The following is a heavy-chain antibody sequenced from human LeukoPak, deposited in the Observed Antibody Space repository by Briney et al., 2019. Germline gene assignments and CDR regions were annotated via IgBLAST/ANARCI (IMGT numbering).Heavy chain of an antibody. J-gene: IGHJ4*02. D-gene: IGHD1-26*01. Sequence: GGSLRLSCAASGFTFSSYAMSWVRQAAGMGLEWVSGISGGGGSAYYADSVKGRFTISRDNSKNTLYLQMNSLRAEDTAVYYCAKQLSGSYSSVDYWGQGTLVTVSS. V-gene: IGHV3-23*01. CDR2: ISGGGGSA. CDR3: AKQLSGSYSSVDY. CDR1: GFTFSSYA.